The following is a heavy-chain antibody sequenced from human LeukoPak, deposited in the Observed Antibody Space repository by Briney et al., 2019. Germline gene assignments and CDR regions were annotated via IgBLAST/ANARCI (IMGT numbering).Heavy chain of an antibody. CDR2: ISGSGGST. Sequence: GGSLRLSCAASGFTFSNSAMSWVRQAPGKGLEWVSSISGSGGSTYYADSVKGRFTISRDNSKNTLYLQMNSLRAGDTAIYYCAKERAMWVVGQQQPGYWGQGTLVTVSS. CDR3: AKERAMWVVGQQQPGY. V-gene: IGHV3-23*01. CDR1: GFTFSNSA. J-gene: IGHJ4*02. D-gene: IGHD6-13*01.